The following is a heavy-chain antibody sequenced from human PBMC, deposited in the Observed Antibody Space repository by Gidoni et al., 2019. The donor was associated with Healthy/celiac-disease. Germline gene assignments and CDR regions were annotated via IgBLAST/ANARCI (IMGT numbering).Heavy chain of an antibody. CDR3: ASSYGSGSYVSY. CDR2: INAGNGNT. J-gene: IGHJ4*02. Sequence: QVQLVQSGAEVKKPGASVKVSCKASGYTFTSYAMHWVRQAPGQRLEWMGWINAGNGNTKYSQKFQGRVTITRDTSASTAYMELGSLRSEDTAVYYCASSYGSGSYVSYWGQGTLVTVSS. D-gene: IGHD3-10*01. CDR1: GYTFTSYA. V-gene: IGHV1-3*01.